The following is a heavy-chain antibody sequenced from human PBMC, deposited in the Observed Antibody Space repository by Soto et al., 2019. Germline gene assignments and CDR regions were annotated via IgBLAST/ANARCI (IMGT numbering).Heavy chain of an antibody. CDR1: GFTFGDYA. J-gene: IGHJ6*03. CDR2: IRSKAYGGTT. Sequence: GGSLRLSCTASGFTFGDYAMSWFRQAPGKGLEWVGFIRSKAYGGTTEYAASVKGRFTISRDDSKSIAYLQMNSLKTEDTAVYYCTRGVRGLRFLEWLSVYYYYYMDVWGKGTTVTVSS. CDR3: TRGVRGLRFLEWLSVYYYYYMDV. D-gene: IGHD3-3*01. V-gene: IGHV3-49*03.